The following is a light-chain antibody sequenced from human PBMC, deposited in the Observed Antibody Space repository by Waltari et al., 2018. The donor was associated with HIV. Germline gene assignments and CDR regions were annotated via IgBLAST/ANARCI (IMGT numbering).Light chain of an antibody. Sequence: EIVLTQSPGTLSLSPGERATLSCRASQSVSITYLAWYQQKPGQAPNLLIYGASSRATGIPDRFSGSGSGTDFTLTITRLEPEDFAVYFCQQFGGSSFTFGGGTKVEI. CDR1: QSVSITY. J-gene: IGKJ4*01. CDR2: GAS. CDR3: QQFGGSSFT. V-gene: IGKV3-20*01.